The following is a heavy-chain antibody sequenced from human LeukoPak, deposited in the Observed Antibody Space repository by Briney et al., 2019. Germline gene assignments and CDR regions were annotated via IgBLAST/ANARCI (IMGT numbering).Heavy chain of an antibody. V-gene: IGHV4-34*01. CDR1: GGSFSGYY. D-gene: IGHD1-14*01. J-gene: IGHJ4*02. CDR2: INHSGST. Sequence: PSETLSLTCAVYGGSFSGYYWSWIRQPPGKGLEWIGEINHSGSTNYNPSLKSRVTISVDTSKNQFSLKLSSVTAADTAVYYCARDRITRGGFDYWGQGTLVTVSS. CDR3: ARDRITRGGFDY.